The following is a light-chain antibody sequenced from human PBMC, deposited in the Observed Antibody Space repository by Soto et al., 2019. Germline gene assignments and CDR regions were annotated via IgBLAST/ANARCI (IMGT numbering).Light chain of an antibody. J-gene: IGKJ1*01. V-gene: IGKV2-30*01. CDR2: KVS. CDR1: QSLEYTDGNTY. Sequence: DVVLPQSPLSLPVTPGQPASISCRSTQSLEYTDGNTYLNWFHQRPGQSPRRLFYKVSHRDSGVPDRFSGSGSDTDFTLTIRRVEPEDGGIYYFMQGRHWPPTFGQGTRVEL. CDR3: MQGRHWPPT.